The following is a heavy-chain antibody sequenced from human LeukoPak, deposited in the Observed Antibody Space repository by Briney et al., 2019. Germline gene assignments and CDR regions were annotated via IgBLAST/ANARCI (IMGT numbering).Heavy chain of an antibody. Sequence: SETLSLTCAVYGGSFSGYYWSWIRQPPGKGLEWIGEINHSGSTNYNPSLKSRVTISVDTSKNQFSLKLSSVTAADTAVYYCTRSQALYRGFLLFYWGQGTLVTVSS. CDR1: GGSFSGYY. D-gene: IGHD2-2*02. CDR2: INHSGST. CDR3: TRSQALYRGFLLFY. V-gene: IGHV4-34*01. J-gene: IGHJ4*02.